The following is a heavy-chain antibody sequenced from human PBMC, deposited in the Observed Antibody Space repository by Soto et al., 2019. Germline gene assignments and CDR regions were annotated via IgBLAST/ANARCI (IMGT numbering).Heavy chain of an antibody. CDR3: ARGLVIRPYYYHRMDV. CDR1: GGSISSGDYF. J-gene: IGHJ6*04. Sequence: QVQLQESGPGLVKPSQTLSLTCTVSGGSISSGDYFWSWIPKSPGKVLQWIGYISSIGSTYYNPSLESRVSVSRDTYKNKFSLKLSSVTNTDTAVYYCARGLVIRPYYYHRMDVWGNGTTVTASA. CDR2: ISSIGST. D-gene: IGHD3-9*01. V-gene: IGHV4-30-4*01.